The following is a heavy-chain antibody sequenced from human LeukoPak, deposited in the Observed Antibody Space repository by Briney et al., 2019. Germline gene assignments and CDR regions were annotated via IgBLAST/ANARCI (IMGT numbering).Heavy chain of an antibody. CDR1: GYTFFSYG. D-gene: IGHD3-10*01. Sequence: ASVNVSCKASGYTFFSYGISWVRQAPGQGLEWMGWISAYNGNTNYAQKLQGRVTMTTDTSTSTAYMELRSLRSDDTAVYYCAREPHYYGSGSYLVYFDYWGQGTLVTVSS. J-gene: IGHJ4*02. CDR2: ISAYNGNT. V-gene: IGHV1-18*01. CDR3: AREPHYYGSGSYLVYFDY.